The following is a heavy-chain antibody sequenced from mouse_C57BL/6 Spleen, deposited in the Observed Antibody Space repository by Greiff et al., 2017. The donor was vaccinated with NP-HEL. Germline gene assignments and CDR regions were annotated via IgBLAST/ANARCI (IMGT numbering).Heavy chain of an antibody. CDR1: GFTFSSYA. V-gene: IGHV5-4*01. D-gene: IGHD1-1*01. Sequence: DVKLVESGGGLVKPGGSLKLSCAASGFTFSSYAMSWVRQTPEKRLEWVATISDGGSYTYYPDNVKGRFTISRDNAKNNLYLQMSHLKSEDTAMYYCARESVTTVVPYYFDYWGQGTTLTVSS. CDR3: ARESVTTVVPYYFDY. CDR2: ISDGGSYT. J-gene: IGHJ2*01.